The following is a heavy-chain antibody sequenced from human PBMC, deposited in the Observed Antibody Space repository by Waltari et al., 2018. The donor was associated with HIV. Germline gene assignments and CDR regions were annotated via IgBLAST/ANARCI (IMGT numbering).Heavy chain of an antibody. CDR1: GYTFTSYG. J-gene: IGHJ6*02. V-gene: IGHV1-18*01. CDR2: ISAYNGNT. Sequence: QVQLVQSGAEVKKPGASVKVSCKASGYTFTSYGISWVRQAPGQGLEWMGWISAYNGNTNYAQKLQGRVTMTTDTSTSTAYMELRSLRSDDTAVYYCARVRVASYYYYYGMDVWGQGTTVTVSS. CDR3: ARVRVASYYYYYGMDV. D-gene: IGHD5-12*01.